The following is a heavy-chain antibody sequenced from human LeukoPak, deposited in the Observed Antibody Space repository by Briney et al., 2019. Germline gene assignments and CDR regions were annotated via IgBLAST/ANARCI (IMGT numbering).Heavy chain of an antibody. CDR2: INHSGST. CDR1: GGSFSGYY. CDR3: ARGGLITMIVVVLRGFDP. V-gene: IGHV4-34*01. Sequence: PSETLSLTCAVYGGSFSGYYWSWIRQPPGKGLEWIGEINHSGSTNYNPSLKSRVTISVDTSKNQFSLKLSSVTAADTAVYYCARGGLITMIVVVLRGFDPWGQGTLVTVSS. D-gene: IGHD3-22*01. J-gene: IGHJ5*02.